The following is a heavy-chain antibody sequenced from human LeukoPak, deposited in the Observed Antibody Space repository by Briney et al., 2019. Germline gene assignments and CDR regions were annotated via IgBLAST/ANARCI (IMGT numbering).Heavy chain of an antibody. CDR1: GFTFSNYW. V-gene: IGHV3-7*01. D-gene: IGHD2-2*01. CDR3: AKMRGQEYQLLHPYGRYYYYGMDV. Sequence: PGGSLRLSCAASGFTFSNYWMSWVRQAPGKGLEWVANIKQDGSEKYYVDSVKGRFTISRDNAKNSLYLQMNSLRAEDTAVYYCAKMRGQEYQLLHPYGRYYYYGMDVWGQGTTVTVSS. CDR2: IKQDGSEK. J-gene: IGHJ6*02.